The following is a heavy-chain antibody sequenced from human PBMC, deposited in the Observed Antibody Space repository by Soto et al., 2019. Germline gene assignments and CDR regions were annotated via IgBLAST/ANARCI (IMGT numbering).Heavy chain of an antibody. CDR2: MNPNSGNT. V-gene: IGHV1-8*01. CDR1: GHTFTSYD. CDR3: ARGRGYYDFWSGYSLSDYYYGMDV. Sequence: ASVKVSCKASGHTFTSYDINWVRQATGQGLEWMGWMNPNSGNTGYAQKFQGRVTMTRNTSISTAYMELSSLRSEDTAVYYCARGRGYYDFWSGYSLSDYYYGMDVWGQGTTVTVSS. D-gene: IGHD3-3*01. J-gene: IGHJ6*02.